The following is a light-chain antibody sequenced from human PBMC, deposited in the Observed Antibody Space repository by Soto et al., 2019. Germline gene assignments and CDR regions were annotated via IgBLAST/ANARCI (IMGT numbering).Light chain of an antibody. CDR3: QQYGSSGT. V-gene: IGKV3-20*01. Sequence: EIVLLQSPGTLSLSPGERSTLSCRASQSVSSYLAWYQQKPGQDPRLLIYDASNRATGIPDRFSGSGSGTDFTLTISRLEPEDFAVYYCQQYGSSGTVGKGTKVDIK. J-gene: IGKJ1*01. CDR1: QSVSSY. CDR2: DAS.